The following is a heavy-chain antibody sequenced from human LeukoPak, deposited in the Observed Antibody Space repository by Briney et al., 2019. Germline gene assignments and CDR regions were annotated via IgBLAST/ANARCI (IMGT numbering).Heavy chain of an antibody. CDR1: GFTFSSYA. D-gene: IGHD3-10*01. Sequence: GGSLRLSCATSGFTFSSYAMSWVRQAPGKGLEWVSAISGGGGTTYYSDSVKGRFTISRDNSKNTLYLQMNSLRAEDTAVYYCAKASTFGELNRPFDYWGQGTLVTVSS. CDR3: AKASTFGELNRPFDY. CDR2: ISGGGGTT. V-gene: IGHV3-23*01. J-gene: IGHJ4*02.